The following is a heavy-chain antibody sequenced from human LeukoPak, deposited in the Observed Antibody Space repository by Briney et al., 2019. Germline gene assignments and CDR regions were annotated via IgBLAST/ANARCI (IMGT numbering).Heavy chain of an antibody. CDR2: IYSGGST. D-gene: IGHD2-15*01. CDR3: ARAPYCSGGSCYSVLFFDY. CDR1: GFTVSSNY. J-gene: IGHJ4*02. Sequence: GGSLRLSCAASGFTVSSNYMSWVRQAPGKGLEWVSVIYSGGSTYYADSVKGRFTISRDNSKNTLYLQMNSLRAEDTAVYYCARAPYCSGGSCYSVLFFDYWGQGTLVTVSS. V-gene: IGHV3-53*01.